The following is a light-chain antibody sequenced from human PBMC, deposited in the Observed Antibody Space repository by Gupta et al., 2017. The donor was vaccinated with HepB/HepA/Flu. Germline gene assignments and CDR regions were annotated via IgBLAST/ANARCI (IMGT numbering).Light chain of an antibody. V-gene: IGKV2D-29*01. J-gene: IGKJ4*01. Sequence: DIVLTQTPLSLSVTPGQPASLSCKSSQRLQTYLYGYLQKHGQPPQLLIDEVSNRFSGVPDRFSGSGSETDFTLKISRVEAEDVGIYYCMQGVQVPLTFGGGTKVEIK. CDR1: QRLQTY. CDR3: MQGVQVPLT. CDR2: EVS.